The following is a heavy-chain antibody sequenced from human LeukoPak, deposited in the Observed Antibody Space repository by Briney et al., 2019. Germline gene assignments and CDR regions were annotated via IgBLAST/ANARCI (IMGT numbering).Heavy chain of an antibody. Sequence: GASVKVSCKASGGTFSSYAISWVRQAPGQGLEWMGGIIPIFGTANYAQKFQGRVTITTDESTSTAYMELSSLRSEDTAVYYCAAFLSNSSWNPFDPWGQGTLVTVSS. D-gene: IGHD6-13*01. CDR2: IIPIFGTA. CDR1: GGTFSSYA. CDR3: AAFLSNSSWNPFDP. V-gene: IGHV1-69*05. J-gene: IGHJ5*02.